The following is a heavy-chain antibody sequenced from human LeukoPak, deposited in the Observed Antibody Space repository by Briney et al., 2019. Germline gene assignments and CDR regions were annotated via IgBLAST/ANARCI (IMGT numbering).Heavy chain of an antibody. V-gene: IGHV3-9*01. CDR2: ISWNSGSI. CDR1: GFTFDDYA. J-gene: IGHJ4*02. D-gene: IGHD3-10*01. CDR3: ATEGAYGSGSYYDY. Sequence: QPGRSLRLSCAASGFTFDDYAMHWVRQAPGKGLEWVSGISWNSGSIGYADSVKGRFTISRDNAKNSLYLQMNSLRAEDTALYYCATEGAYGSGSYYDYWGQGTLVTVSS.